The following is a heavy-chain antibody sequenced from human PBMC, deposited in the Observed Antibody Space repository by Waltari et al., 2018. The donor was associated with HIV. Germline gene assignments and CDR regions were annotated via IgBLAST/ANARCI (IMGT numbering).Heavy chain of an antibody. CDR2: FDPEDGQP. CDR3: AIGKGPYDFWSGLY. V-gene: IGHV1-24*01. Sequence: QVQLVQSGAELKHPGAPLKLSCRISGYRLTDLSIPCVRQVPEEGLEWVGGFDPEDGQPIYAQNFQGRVIMTGDTFTDTVYMQLTSLTSDDTAIYYCAIGKGPYDFWSGLYWGQGTQVTVSS. CDR1: GYRLTDLS. J-gene: IGHJ4*02. D-gene: IGHD3-3*01.